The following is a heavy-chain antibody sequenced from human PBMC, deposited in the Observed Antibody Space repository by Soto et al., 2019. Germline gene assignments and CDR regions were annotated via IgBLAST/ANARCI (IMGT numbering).Heavy chain of an antibody. CDR3: ARSAYTYYSPYLRDFYAMDV. J-gene: IGHJ6*02. CDR2: IFPGDSDT. Sequence: PGESLKISCEGSGYSFTIYWIGWVRQMPGKGLEYMGLIFPGDSDTRYSPSFQGRVTISADKSISTAYLQWNSLEASDTAVYYCARSAYTYYSPYLRDFYAMDVWGQGTSVTVSS. D-gene: IGHD4-4*01. V-gene: IGHV5-51*01. CDR1: GYSFTIYW.